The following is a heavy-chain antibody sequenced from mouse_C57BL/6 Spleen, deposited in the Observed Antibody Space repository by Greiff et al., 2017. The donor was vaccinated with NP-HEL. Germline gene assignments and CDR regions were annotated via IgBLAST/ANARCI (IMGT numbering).Heavy chain of an antibody. CDR3: ARNWVFDY. D-gene: IGHD4-1*01. Sequence: EVKVEESGGGLVKPGGSLKLSCAASGFTFSSYTMSWVRQTPEKRLEWVATISGGGGNTYYPDSVKGRFTISRDNAKNTLYLQMSSLRSEDTALYYCARNWVFDYWGQGTTLTVSS. J-gene: IGHJ2*01. CDR1: GFTFSSYT. V-gene: IGHV5-9*01. CDR2: ISGGGGNT.